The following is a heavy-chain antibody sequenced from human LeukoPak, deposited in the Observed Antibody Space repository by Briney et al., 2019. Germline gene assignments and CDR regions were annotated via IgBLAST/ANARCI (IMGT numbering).Heavy chain of an antibody. D-gene: IGHD3-3*01. V-gene: IGHV3-11*01. J-gene: IGHJ6*02. Sequence: GGSLRLSCAASGFTFSDYYMSWIRQAPGKGLEWVSYISSSGSTIYYADSVKGRFTISRDNAKNSLYLQMNSLRAEDTAVYYCQVRKYDFWSCYYGPHPDVWGQGTTVTVSS. CDR1: GFTFSDYY. CDR2: ISSSGSTI. CDR3: QVRKYDFWSCYYGPHPDV.